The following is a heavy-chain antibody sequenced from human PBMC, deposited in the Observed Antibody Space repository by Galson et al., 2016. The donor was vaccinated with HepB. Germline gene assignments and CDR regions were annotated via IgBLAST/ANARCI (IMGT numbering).Heavy chain of an antibody. Sequence: PLSLTCIVSGDSITSGDYSWTWIRQHPGKGLEWIGYTSDTGITDYNPSLKSRLTISVDTSKNQFSLNLRSVTAADTAFYYCARVSLIRGPDPWGQGALVTVSS. CDR3: ARVSLIRGPDP. J-gene: IGHJ5*02. CDR2: TSDTGIT. V-gene: IGHV4-31*03. CDR1: GDSITSGDYS. D-gene: IGHD3-10*01.